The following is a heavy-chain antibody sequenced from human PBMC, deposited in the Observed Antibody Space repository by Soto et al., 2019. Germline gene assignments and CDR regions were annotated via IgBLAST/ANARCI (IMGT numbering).Heavy chain of an antibody. CDR3: VKDEGFCSGGNCYSVARGGFDL. CDR2: ISSNGIST. CDR1: GFTFSSYA. Sequence: GGSLRLSCAASGFTFSSYAMSWVRQAPGKGLEYVSSISSNGISTYYADSVKGRFTISRDNSKNKLFIQMNSLRPDDTALYYCVKDEGFCSGGNCYSVARGGFDLWGQGTMVTVSS. V-gene: IGHV3-64D*06. J-gene: IGHJ3*01. D-gene: IGHD2-15*01.